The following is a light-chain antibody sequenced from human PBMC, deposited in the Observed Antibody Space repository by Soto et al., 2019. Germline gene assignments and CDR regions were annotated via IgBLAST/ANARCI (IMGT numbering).Light chain of an antibody. CDR2: GAS. Sequence: EIMMTHSPGTLSFSPSEGSDLXHMSSQSVSSSYLAWYQQKPGQAPRLLIYGASSRATGIPDRFSGSGSGTDFTLTISRLEPEDFAVYYCQQYGSSPRTFGQGTKVDIK. J-gene: IGKJ1*01. V-gene: IGKV3-20*01. CDR3: QQYGSSPRT. CDR1: QSVSSSY.